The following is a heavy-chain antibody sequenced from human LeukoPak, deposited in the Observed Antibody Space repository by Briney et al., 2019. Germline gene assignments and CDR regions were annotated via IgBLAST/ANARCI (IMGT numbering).Heavy chain of an antibody. V-gene: IGHV1-69*05. Sequence: SVKLSCKASGGTLSSYAISWVREAPGQGLEWMGRIIPIFGTANYAQKFQGRVTITTDESTSTAYMELSSLRSEDTAVYYCARYDDYGDSQAAFDIWGQGTMVTVSS. CDR1: GGTLSSYA. J-gene: IGHJ3*02. CDR2: IIPIFGTA. D-gene: IGHD4-17*01. CDR3: ARYDDYGDSQAAFDI.